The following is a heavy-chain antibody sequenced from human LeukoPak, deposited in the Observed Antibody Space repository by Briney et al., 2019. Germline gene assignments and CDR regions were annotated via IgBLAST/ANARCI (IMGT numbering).Heavy chain of an antibody. CDR3: ARGANYVILTGYLDY. CDR1: GFTFSTYT. J-gene: IGHJ4*02. D-gene: IGHD3-9*01. CDR2: ISSSSSYL. V-gene: IGHV3-21*01. Sequence: GGSLRLSCVASGFTFSTYTMNWVRQAPGKGLEWVSSISSSSSYLYYADSVKGRFTISRDNAKNSLYLQMNSLRAEDTAVYYCARGANYVILTGYLDYWGQGTLVTVSS.